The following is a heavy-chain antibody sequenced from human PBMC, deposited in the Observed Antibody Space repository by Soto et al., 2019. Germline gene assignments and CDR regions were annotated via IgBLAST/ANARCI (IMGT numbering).Heavy chain of an antibody. CDR3: ARSPYSYGPIDY. CDR2: IYSGGST. V-gene: IGHV3-66*01. CDR1: GFTVSSNY. Sequence: EVQLVESGGGLVQPGGSLRLSCAASGFTVSSNYMSWVRQAPGKGLERVSVIYSGGSTYYADSVKGRFTISRDNSKNTLYLQMNSLRAEDTAVYYCARSPYSYGPIDYWGQGTLVTVSS. J-gene: IGHJ4*02. D-gene: IGHD5-18*01.